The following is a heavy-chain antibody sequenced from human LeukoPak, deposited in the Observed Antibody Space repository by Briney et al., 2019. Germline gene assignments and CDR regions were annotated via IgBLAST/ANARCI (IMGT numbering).Heavy chain of an antibody. CDR3: ARVVPAAYSWFDP. J-gene: IGHJ5*02. V-gene: IGHV4-61*02. Sequence: KSSETLSLTCTVSGGSISSGSYYWSWIRQPAGKGLEWIGRIYTSGSTNYNPSLKSRVTISVDTSKNQFSLKLSSVTAADTAVYYCARVVPAAYSWFDPWGQGTLVTVSS. D-gene: IGHD2-2*01. CDR1: GGSISSGSYY. CDR2: IYTSGST.